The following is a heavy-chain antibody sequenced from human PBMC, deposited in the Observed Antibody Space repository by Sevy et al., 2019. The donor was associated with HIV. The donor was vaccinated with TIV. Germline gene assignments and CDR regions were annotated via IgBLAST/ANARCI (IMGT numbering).Heavy chain of an antibody. CDR1: GFTFSNYG. D-gene: IGHD3-10*01. V-gene: IGHV3-33*01. CDR2: IWYDGSNK. CDR3: ARDKLVCGSGSNSFDY. Sequence: GGSLRLSCAASGFTFSNYGMHWVRQAPGKGLEWVAVIWYDGSNKYYADSVKGRFTISRDNSKNTLYLQMNSLRAEDTAVYYCARDKLVCGSGSNSFDYWGQGTLVTVSS. J-gene: IGHJ4*02.